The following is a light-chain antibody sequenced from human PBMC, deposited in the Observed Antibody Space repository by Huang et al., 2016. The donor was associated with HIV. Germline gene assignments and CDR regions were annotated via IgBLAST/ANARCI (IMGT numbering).Light chain of an antibody. CDR3: QQYNNWPWT. J-gene: IGKJ1*01. CDR1: QSVSDY. V-gene: IGKV3-15*01. Sequence: EIVMTQSPATLPVSPGERATLPCRASQSVSDYLAWYQQKPGQAPRLLFYGASTRATGIPARFSGSGSGTEFTLTISSLQSEDFAVYYCQQYNNWPWTFGQGTKVELK. CDR2: GAS.